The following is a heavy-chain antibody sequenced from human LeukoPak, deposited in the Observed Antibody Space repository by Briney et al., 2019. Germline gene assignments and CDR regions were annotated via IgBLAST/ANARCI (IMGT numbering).Heavy chain of an antibody. CDR3: AKRFGVRGVISHYYYYGMDV. Sequence: RASVKVSCKASGYTFTSYDINWVRQATGQGLEWMGWMNPNSGNTGYAQKFQGRVTMTRNTSISTAYMELSSLRSEDTAVYYCAKRFGVRGVISHYYYYGMDVWGQGTTVTVSS. CDR1: GYTFTSYD. V-gene: IGHV1-8*01. D-gene: IGHD3-10*01. J-gene: IGHJ6*02. CDR2: MNPNSGNT.